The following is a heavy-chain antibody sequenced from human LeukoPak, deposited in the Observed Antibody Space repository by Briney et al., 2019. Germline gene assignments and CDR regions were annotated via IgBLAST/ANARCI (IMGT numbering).Heavy chain of an antibody. D-gene: IGHD6-13*01. CDR1: GYTFTGYY. CDR2: INPNSGGT. J-gene: IGHJ5*02. CDR3: ARVRGYSSSWYQDWFDP. V-gene: IGHV1-2*02. Sequence: ASVKVSCKASGYTFTGYYMHWVRQAPGQGLEWMGWINPNSGGTNYAQKFQGRVTMTRDTSISTAYMELSRLRSDDTAVYYCARVRGYSSSWYQDWFDPWGQGTLVTVSS.